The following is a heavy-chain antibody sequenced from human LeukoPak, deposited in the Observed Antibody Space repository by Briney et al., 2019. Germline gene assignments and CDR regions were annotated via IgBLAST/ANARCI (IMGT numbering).Heavy chain of an antibody. CDR3: VIGVGWQPDY. CDR2: IYKIGTT. CDR1: GDSVTGYF. D-gene: IGHD2-15*01. J-gene: IGHJ4*02. V-gene: IGHV4-59*02. Sequence: SETLSLTCTVFGDSVTGYFLNWVRQPPGQGLEWIGHIYKIGTTNYNPSLKSRLTISADTSKNQFSLQLRSVTAADTAVYYCVIGVGWQPDYWGQGALVTVSS.